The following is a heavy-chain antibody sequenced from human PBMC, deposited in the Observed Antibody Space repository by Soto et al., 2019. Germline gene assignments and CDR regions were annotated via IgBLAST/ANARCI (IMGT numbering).Heavy chain of an antibody. Sequence: GGSLRLSCSASGFTFSSYAMHWVRQAPGKGLEYVSAISSNGGSTYYAESVKGRFTISRDNSNNTLYLQMSSLRAEDTAVYYCVKDSRAYYYDSSGYHYWGQGTLVTVSS. CDR3: VKDSRAYYYDSSGYHY. V-gene: IGHV3-64D*06. CDR2: ISSNGGST. CDR1: GFTFSSYA. J-gene: IGHJ4*02. D-gene: IGHD3-22*01.